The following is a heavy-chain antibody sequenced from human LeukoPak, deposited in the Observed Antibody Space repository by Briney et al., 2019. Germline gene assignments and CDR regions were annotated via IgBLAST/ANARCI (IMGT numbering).Heavy chain of an antibody. CDR3: ARVYSTNYYGSGDRPFLFDY. Sequence: APVKVSCKASGYTFTSYGFSWVRQAPGQGLEWMGWISTYYGNTNYAQKLQDRVTMTTDTSTSTAYMELTSLRSDDTAVYYCARVYSTNYYGSGDRPFLFDYWGQGTLVTVSS. D-gene: IGHD3-10*01. CDR2: ISTYYGNT. J-gene: IGHJ4*02. CDR1: GYTFTSYG. V-gene: IGHV1-18*01.